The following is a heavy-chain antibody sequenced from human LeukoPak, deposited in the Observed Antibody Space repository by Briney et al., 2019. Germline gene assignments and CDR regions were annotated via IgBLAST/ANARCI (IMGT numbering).Heavy chain of an antibody. CDR2: ISSSGSTI. Sequence: PGGSLRLSCAASGFTFSDYYMSWIRQAPGKGLEWVSYISSSGSTIYYADSVKGRFTNSRDNAKNSLYLQMNSLRAEDTAVYYCARDPDIVVVPAATGGYWGQGTLVTVSS. V-gene: IGHV3-11*01. J-gene: IGHJ4*02. CDR1: GFTFSDYY. CDR3: ARDPDIVVVPAATGGY. D-gene: IGHD2-2*01.